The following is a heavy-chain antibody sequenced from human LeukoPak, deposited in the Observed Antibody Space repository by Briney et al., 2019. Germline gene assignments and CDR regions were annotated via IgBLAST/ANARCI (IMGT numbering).Heavy chain of an antibody. J-gene: IGHJ4*02. V-gene: IGHV3-53*01. CDR3: AKDRRVGQLSIAVAGCFDY. D-gene: IGHD6-19*01. CDR2: IYSGGST. Sequence: PGGSLRLSCAASGFTVSSNYMSWVRQAPGWGLEWVSVIYSGGSTYYADSVKGRFTISRDNSKNTLHLQMNSLRAEDTAVYYCAKDRRVGQLSIAVAGCFDYWGQGTLVTVSS. CDR1: GFTVSSNY.